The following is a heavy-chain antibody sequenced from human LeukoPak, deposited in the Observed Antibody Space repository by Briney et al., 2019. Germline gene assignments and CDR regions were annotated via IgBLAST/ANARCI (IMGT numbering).Heavy chain of an antibody. D-gene: IGHD3-22*01. J-gene: IGHJ5*02. CDR1: GYTLTELS. Sequence: GASVKVSCKVSGYTLTELSMHWVRQAPGKGLEWMGGFDPEDGETIYAQKFQGRVTMTRDTSISTAYMELSRLRSDDTAVYYCARSVSKITMIVVVSWFDPWGQGTLVTVSS. V-gene: IGHV1-24*01. CDR2: FDPEDGET. CDR3: ARSVSKITMIVVVSWFDP.